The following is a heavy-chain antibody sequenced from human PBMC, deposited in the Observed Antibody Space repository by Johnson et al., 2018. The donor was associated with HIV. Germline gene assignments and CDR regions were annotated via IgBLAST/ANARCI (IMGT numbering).Heavy chain of an antibody. D-gene: IGHD1-26*01. CDR3: ARVGADAFDI. J-gene: IGHJ3*02. CDR2: ISWDGGST. CDR1: GFTFDDYA. V-gene: IGHV3-43D*03. Sequence: VQVVESGGVVVQPGGSLRLSCAASGFTFDDYAMHWVRQAPGKGLEWVSLISWDGGSTIYYADSVKGRFTISRDNAKNSLYLQMNSLRAEDTAVYYCARVGADAFDIWGQGTMVTVSS.